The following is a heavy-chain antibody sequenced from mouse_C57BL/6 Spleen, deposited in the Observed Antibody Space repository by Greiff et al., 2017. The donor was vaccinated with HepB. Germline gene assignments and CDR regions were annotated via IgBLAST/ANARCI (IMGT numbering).Heavy chain of an antibody. CDR3: ARDWVTTASFDY. D-gene: IGHD1-2*01. V-gene: IGHV1-22*01. J-gene: IGHJ2*01. CDR1: GYTFTDYN. Sequence: VQLQQSGPELVKPGASVKMSCKASGYTFTDYNMHWVKQSHGKSLEWIGYINPNNGGTSYNQKFKGKATLTVNKSSSTAYMELRSLTSEDSAVYYCARDWVTTASFDYWGQGTTLTVSS. CDR2: INPNNGGT.